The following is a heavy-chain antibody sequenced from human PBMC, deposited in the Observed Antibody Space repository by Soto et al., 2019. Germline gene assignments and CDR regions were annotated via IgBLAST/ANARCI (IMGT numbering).Heavy chain of an antibody. CDR3: ARGGGYSYGSEI. CDR2: IYYSGST. V-gene: IGHV4-59*01. D-gene: IGHD5-18*01. J-gene: IGHJ4*02. Sequence: SETLSLTCTVSGGSISSYYWSWIRQPPGKGLEWIGYIYYSGSTNYNPSLKSRVTISVDTSKNQFSLKLSSVTAADTAVYYCARGGGYSYGSEIWGQGTLVTVSS. CDR1: GGSISSYY.